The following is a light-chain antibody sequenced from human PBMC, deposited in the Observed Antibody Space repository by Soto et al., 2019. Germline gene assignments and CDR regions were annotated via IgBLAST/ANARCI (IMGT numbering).Light chain of an antibody. Sequence: QSVLTQPPSASGPPGRGLPSLCLGGDSNIGTKYVSWYQQLPGTAPKLLIYTNDQRPSGVPDRFSGSKSGTSASLAISGLRSEDEADYFCAAWDDSLSGRVFGGGTKLTVL. CDR2: TND. V-gene: IGLV1-47*01. J-gene: IGLJ3*02. CDR3: AAWDDSLSGRV. CDR1: DSNIGTKY.